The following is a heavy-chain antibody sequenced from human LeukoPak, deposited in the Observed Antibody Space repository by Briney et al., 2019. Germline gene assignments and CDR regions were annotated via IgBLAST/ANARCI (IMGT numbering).Heavy chain of an antibody. V-gene: IGHV3-23*01. D-gene: IGHD6-13*01. CDR1: GFTFSNYA. CDR2: ISGSGGST. CDR3: AKDLRYSSSWPGDVDY. J-gene: IGHJ4*02. Sequence: PGGSLRLSCAASGFTFSNYAMSWVRQAPGKGLEWVSAISGSGGSTYYADSVKGRFTISRDNSKNTLYLQMNSLRAEDTAVYYCAKDLRYSSSWPGDVDYWGQGTLVTVSS.